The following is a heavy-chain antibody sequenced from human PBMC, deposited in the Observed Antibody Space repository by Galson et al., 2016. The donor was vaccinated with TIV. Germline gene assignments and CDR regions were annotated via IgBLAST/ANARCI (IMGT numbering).Heavy chain of an antibody. V-gene: IGHV4-4*07. CDR3: ARDYGEWELNWYFDL. CDR2: IFTSGST. CDR1: GGSISGYY. J-gene: IGHJ2*01. D-gene: IGHD1-26*01. Sequence: SETLSLTCTVSGGSISGYYWSWIRQPAGKGLEWIARIFTSGSTNYNPSLKSRVTMSVDTSKNQFSLKLTSVTAADTAVYYCARDYGEWELNWYFDLWGRGTLVTVSS.